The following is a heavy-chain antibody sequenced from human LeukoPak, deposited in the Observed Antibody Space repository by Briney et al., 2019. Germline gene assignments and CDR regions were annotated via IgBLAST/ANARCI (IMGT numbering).Heavy chain of an antibody. CDR2: FDPEDGET. Sequence: GASVKVSCKVSGYTLTELSMHWVRQAPGKGLEWMGGFDPEDGETIYAQKFQGRVTMTEDTSTDTVYMELSSLRSEDTAVYYCATDTASITIFGVALNWGQGTLVTVSS. J-gene: IGHJ4*02. D-gene: IGHD3-3*01. CDR3: ATDTASITIFGVALN. CDR1: GYTLTELS. V-gene: IGHV1-24*01.